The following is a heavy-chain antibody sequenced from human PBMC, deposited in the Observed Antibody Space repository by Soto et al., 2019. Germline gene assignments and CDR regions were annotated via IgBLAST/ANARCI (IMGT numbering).Heavy chain of an antibody. J-gene: IGHJ6*04. CDR2: ISYDGSNK. V-gene: IGHV3-30*18. CDR3: AKDQVMDV. CDR1: GFTFSSYG. Sequence: QVQLVESGGGVVQPGRSLRLSCAASGFTFSSYGMHWVRQAPGKGLEWVAVISYDGSNKYYADSVKGRFTICRDNSKNTLYLQMNSLRAEETAVYYCAKDQVMDVWGKGTTVTVSS.